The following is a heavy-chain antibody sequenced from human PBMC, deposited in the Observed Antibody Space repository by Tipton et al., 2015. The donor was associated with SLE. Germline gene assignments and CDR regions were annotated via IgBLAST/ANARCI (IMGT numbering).Heavy chain of an antibody. CDR3: ARRWVIAAAGLGDYFDY. Sequence: SLRLSCAASGFTFSSYGMHWVRQAPGKGLEWVAVIWYDGSNKYYADSVKGRFTISRDNSKNTLYLQMNSLRAEDTAVYYCARRWVIAAAGLGDYFDYWGQGTLVTVSS. CDR1: GFTFSSYG. CDR2: IWYDGSNK. J-gene: IGHJ4*02. D-gene: IGHD6-13*01. V-gene: IGHV3-33*01.